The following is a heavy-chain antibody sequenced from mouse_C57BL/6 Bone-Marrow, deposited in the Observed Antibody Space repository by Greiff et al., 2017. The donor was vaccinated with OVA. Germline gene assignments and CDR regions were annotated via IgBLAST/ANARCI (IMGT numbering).Heavy chain of an antibody. V-gene: IGHV1-63*01. Sequence: VQLQQSGAELVRPGTSVKMSCKASGYTFTNYWIGWAKQRPGHGLEWIGNIYPGGGYTNYNEKFKGKATLTADKSSSTAYIQFSSLTSEDSAIYYCARRCGSLCSSGPYAMDYWGQGTSVTVSS. D-gene: IGHD3-2*02. CDR1: GYTFTNYW. CDR2: IYPGGGYT. CDR3: ARRCGSLCSSGPYAMDY. J-gene: IGHJ4*01.